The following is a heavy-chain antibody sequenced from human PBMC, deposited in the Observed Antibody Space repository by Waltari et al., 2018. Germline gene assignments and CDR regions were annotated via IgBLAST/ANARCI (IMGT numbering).Heavy chain of an antibody. V-gene: IGHV4-59*01. CDR3: ARVYGDYAYYFDY. D-gene: IGHD4-17*01. Sequence: QVQLQESGPGLVKPSETLSLTCTVSGGSISSYYWSWIRQPPGKGLEWIGYIYYSGSTNYNPSLKSRVTRSVDTSKNRFSLKLSSVTAADTAVYYCARVYGDYAYYFDYWGQGTLVTVSS. CDR1: GGSISSYY. CDR2: IYYSGST. J-gene: IGHJ4*02.